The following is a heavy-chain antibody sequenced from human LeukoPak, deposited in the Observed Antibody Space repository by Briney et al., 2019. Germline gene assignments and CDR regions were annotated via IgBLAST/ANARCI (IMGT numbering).Heavy chain of an antibody. CDR2: ISSSGSTI. CDR1: GFTFSSYE. J-gene: IGHJ4*02. D-gene: IGHD6-13*01. Sequence: PGGSLRLSCAASGFTFSSYEMNWARQAPGKGLEWVSYISSSGSTIYYADSVKGRFTISRDNAKNSLYLQMNSLRAEDTAVYYCARDLHIAAADYWGQGTLVTVSS. V-gene: IGHV3-48*03. CDR3: ARDLHIAAADY.